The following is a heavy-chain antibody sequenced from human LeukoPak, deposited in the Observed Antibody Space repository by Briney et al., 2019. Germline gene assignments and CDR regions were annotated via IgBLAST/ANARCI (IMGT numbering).Heavy chain of an antibody. CDR1: GGSFSGYY. CDR3: ARDSRGYCSSTSCSNGNYYYYYMDV. CDR2: INHSGST. V-gene: IGHV4-34*01. D-gene: IGHD2-2*01. Sequence: SETLSLTCAVYGGSFSGYYWSWIRQPPGKGLEWIGEINHSGSTNYKPSLTSRVTISVDTSKNQFSLKLSSVTAADTAVYYCARDSRGYCSSTSCSNGNYYYYYMDVWGKGTTVTVSS. J-gene: IGHJ6*03.